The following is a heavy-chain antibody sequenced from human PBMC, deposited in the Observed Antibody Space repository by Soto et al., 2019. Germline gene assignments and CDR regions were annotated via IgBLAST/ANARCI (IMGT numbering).Heavy chain of an antibody. CDR3: ARYSRYDVPHDAFDI. CDR2: IWYDGSNK. J-gene: IGHJ3*02. Sequence: GESLKISCAASGFTFSSYGMHWVRQAPGKGLEWVAVIWYDGSNKYYADSVKGRFTISRDNSKNTLYLQMNSLRAEDTAVYYYARYSRYDVPHDAFDIWRQGTMVTVS. CDR1: GFTFSSYG. V-gene: IGHV3-33*01. D-gene: IGHD2-2*01.